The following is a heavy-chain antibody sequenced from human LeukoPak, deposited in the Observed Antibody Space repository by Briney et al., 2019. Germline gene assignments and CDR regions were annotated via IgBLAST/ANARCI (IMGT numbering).Heavy chain of an antibody. Sequence: PGGSLRLSCAASGFTFSSYSMSWVRQAPGKGLEWVSSISSSKTYIYYADSVKGRFTISRDNAKNSLYLQMNSLRAEDTAVYYCARTHHSSSDWWGRPDHNWFDPWGQGTLVTVSS. CDR2: ISSSKTYI. D-gene: IGHD6-13*01. V-gene: IGHV3-21*01. CDR3: ARTHHSSSDWWGRPDHNWFDP. CDR1: GFTFSSYS. J-gene: IGHJ5*02.